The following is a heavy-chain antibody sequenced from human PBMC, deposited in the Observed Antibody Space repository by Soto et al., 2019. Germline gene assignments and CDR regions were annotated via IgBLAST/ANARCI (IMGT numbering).Heavy chain of an antibody. Sequence: ASVKVSCKASGFTFTGYYMYWVRQAPGQGLECMGWINPYSGGTNYTQKFQGRVTMTRDTSISTAYMELSRLRSDDTAVYYCARDLEIGSYPLYYYYYAMDVWGQGTTVTVSS. CDR2: INPYSGGT. J-gene: IGHJ6*02. D-gene: IGHD1-26*01. CDR3: ARDLEIGSYPLYYYYYAMDV. V-gene: IGHV1-2*02. CDR1: GFTFTGYY.